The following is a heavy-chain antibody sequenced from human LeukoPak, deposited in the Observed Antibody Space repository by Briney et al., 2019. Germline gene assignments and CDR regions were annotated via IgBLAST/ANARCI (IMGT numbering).Heavy chain of an antibody. Sequence: GGSLRLSCAASGFTFSSYGMHWVRQAPGKGLERVAVIWYDGSNKYYVDSVKGRFTISRDNSKNTLYLQMNSLRAEDTAVYYCARASRSAFDIWGQGTMVTVSS. CDR1: GFTFSSYG. CDR2: IWYDGSNK. CDR3: ARASRSAFDI. V-gene: IGHV3-33*01. J-gene: IGHJ3*02.